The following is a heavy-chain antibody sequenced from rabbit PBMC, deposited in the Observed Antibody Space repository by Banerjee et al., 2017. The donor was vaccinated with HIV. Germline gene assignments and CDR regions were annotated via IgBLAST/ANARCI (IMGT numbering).Heavy chain of an antibody. D-gene: IGHD2-1*01. CDR3: AVNRYGEADYAVFDP. CDR1: KFSFSSLYY. CDR2: IYTGVSDTT. J-gene: IGHJ2*01. V-gene: IGHV1S40*01. Sequence: QSLEESGGDLVKPGASLTLTCTASKFSFSSLYYMCWVRQAPGKGLEWIACIYTGVSDTTYYASWAKGRFTISKTSSTTVTLQMTSLTAADTATYFCAVNRYGEADYAVFDPWGQGTLVTVS.